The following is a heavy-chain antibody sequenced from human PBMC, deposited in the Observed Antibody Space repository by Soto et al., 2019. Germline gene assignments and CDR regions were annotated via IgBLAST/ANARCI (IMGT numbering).Heavy chain of an antibody. CDR3: AREDRDRETGLVPAAIDGMDV. CDR1: GYPFTHYG. CDR2: ISPFNGNT. J-gene: IGHJ6*02. Sequence: ASVKVSCKSSGYPFTHYGITWVRQAPGQGLEWMGWISPFNGNTNYGQTLQGRVTLTTDTSTSTVYMELRSLRSDDTAVYYCAREDRDRETGLVPAAIDGMDVWG. D-gene: IGHD2-2*01. V-gene: IGHV1-18*01.